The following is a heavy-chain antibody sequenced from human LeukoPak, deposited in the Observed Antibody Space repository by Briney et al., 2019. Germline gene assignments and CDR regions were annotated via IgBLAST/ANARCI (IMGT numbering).Heavy chain of an antibody. J-gene: IGHJ4*02. Sequence: ASVKVSCKASGYTFTGYYMHWVRQAPGQGLEWMGWINPNSGGTNYAQKFQGRVTMTRDTSTSTAYMELRSLRSDDTAVYYCARDRSSGWYFDYWGQGTLVTVSS. CDR2: INPNSGGT. D-gene: IGHD6-19*01. V-gene: IGHV1-2*02. CDR1: GYTFTGYY. CDR3: ARDRSSGWYFDY.